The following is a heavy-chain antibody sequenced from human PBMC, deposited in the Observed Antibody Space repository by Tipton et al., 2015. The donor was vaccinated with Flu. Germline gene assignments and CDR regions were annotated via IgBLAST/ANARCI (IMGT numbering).Heavy chain of an antibody. D-gene: IGHD6-25*01. V-gene: IGHV3-30*18. Sequence: SLRLSCAASGFTFSIYGMHWVRQAPGKGLEWMAIISYDGNNKLYGGSVKGRFTISRDNSQNTLYLQMSDLGGDDTAVYYCAKDRYSSGWGIRGFDYWGQGARLTVSS. CDR2: ISYDGNNK. J-gene: IGHJ4*02. CDR3: AKDRYSSGWGIRGFDY. CDR1: GFTFSIYG.